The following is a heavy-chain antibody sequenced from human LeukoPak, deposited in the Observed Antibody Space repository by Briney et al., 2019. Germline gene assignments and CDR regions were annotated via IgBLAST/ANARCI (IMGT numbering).Heavy chain of an antibody. D-gene: IGHD6-13*01. CDR3: ARAGAAHWAFDI. CDR2: IYHSGST. Sequence: SQTLSLTCTVSGGSISSGGYYWSWIRQPPGKGLEWIGYIYHSGSTYYNPSLKSRVTISVDRSKNQFSLKLSSVTAADTAVYYCARAGAAHWAFDIWGQGTMVTVSS. V-gene: IGHV4-30-2*01. J-gene: IGHJ3*02. CDR1: GGSISSGGYY.